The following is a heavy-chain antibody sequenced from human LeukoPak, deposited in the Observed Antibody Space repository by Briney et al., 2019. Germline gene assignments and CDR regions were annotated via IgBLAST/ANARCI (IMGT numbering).Heavy chain of an antibody. CDR2: ISAYNGNT. Sequence: ASVKVSCKASGYTFTSYGISWVRQAPGQGPEWMGWISAYNGNTNYAQKLQGRVTMTTDTSTSTAYMELRSLRSDDTAVYYCARDPYYYDSSGQNWFDPWGQGTLVTVSS. D-gene: IGHD3-22*01. CDR3: ARDPYYYDSSGQNWFDP. CDR1: GYTFTSYG. V-gene: IGHV1-18*01. J-gene: IGHJ5*02.